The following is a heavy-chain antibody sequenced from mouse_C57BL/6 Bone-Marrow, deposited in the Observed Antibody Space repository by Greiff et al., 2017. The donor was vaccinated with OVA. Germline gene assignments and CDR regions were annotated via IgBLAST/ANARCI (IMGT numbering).Heavy chain of an antibody. CDR2: IYPGSGNT. CDR3: ARDDGYFFEY. D-gene: IGHD2-3*01. Sequence: VQLQQSGAEVVRPGASVKLSCKASGYTFTDHYINWVKQRPGQGLEWIARIYPGSGNTYYNEKFKGKATLTAEKSYNTAYMQLSSLTSEDSAVYFCARDDGYFFEYWGQGTTLTVSS. V-gene: IGHV1-76*01. CDR1: GYTFTDHY. J-gene: IGHJ2*01.